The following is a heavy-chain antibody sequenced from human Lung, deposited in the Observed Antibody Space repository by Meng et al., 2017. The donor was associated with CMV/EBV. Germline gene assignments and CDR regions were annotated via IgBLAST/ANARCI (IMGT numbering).Heavy chain of an antibody. CDR2: IIPIFGTA. J-gene: IGHJ6*02. V-gene: IGHV1-69*05. CDR3: ARGRYSGYDWGPYYYYSMAV. D-gene: IGHD5-12*01. Sequence: SXXVSXKASGGTFSSYAISWVRQAPGQGLEWMGGIIPIFGTANYAQKFQGRVTITTDESTSTAYMELSSLRSEDTAVYYCARGRYSGYDWGPYYYYSMAVWXQGTTVTVSS. CDR1: GGTFSSYA.